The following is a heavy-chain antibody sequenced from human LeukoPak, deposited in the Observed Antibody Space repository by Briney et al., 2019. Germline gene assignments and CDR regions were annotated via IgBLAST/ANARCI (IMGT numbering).Heavy chain of an antibody. CDR1: GGTFSSYA. CDR2: IIPIFGTA. Sequence: SVKVSCKASGGTFSSYAISWVRQAPGQGLEWMGGIIPIFGTANYAQKFQGRVTITTDESTSTAYMELSSLRSEDTAVYYCARGHSSSSGYYYYYMDVWGKGTTVTVSS. CDR3: ARGHSSSSGYYYYYMDV. J-gene: IGHJ6*03. V-gene: IGHV1-69*05. D-gene: IGHD6-6*01.